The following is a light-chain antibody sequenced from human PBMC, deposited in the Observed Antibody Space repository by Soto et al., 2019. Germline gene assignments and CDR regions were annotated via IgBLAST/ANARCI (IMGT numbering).Light chain of an antibody. Sequence: EIVLTQSSSTLSLSSGERATLSCRASQSVSSYLAWYQQKPGQAPRLLIYDASTRATGIPARFSGSGYETEFNLTISSLQSEDFAVYYCQQYNNWPRTFGQGTKVDIK. CDR1: QSVSSY. CDR3: QQYNNWPRT. CDR2: DAS. V-gene: IGKV3-15*01. J-gene: IGKJ1*01.